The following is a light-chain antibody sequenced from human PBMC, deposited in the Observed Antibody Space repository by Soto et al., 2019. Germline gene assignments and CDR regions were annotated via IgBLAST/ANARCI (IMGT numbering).Light chain of an antibody. CDR3: CSYTSRATYV. J-gene: IGLJ1*01. CDR1: SSDVGSYNY. CDR2: NVN. V-gene: IGLV2-14*03. Sequence: QSVLTQPASVSGSPGQSITISCTGTSSDVGSYNYVSWYQQHPGAVPKPMIYNVNTQPSGVPDRFSGSKSGNTASMTISGLQAEDEADYSCCSYTSRATYVLRTATRSP.